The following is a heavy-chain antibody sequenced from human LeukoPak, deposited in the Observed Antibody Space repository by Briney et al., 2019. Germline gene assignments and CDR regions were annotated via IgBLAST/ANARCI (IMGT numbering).Heavy chain of an antibody. CDR2: INHSGST. J-gene: IGHJ3*02. CDR1: GGSFSGYY. CDR3: ASVGDYGFDI. V-gene: IGHV4-34*01. D-gene: IGHD4-17*01. Sequence: SETLSLTCAVYGGSFSGYYWSWIRQPPGKGLEWIGEINHSGSTNYNPSLKSRVTISVGTSKNQFSLKLSSVTAADTAVYYCASVGDYGFDIWGQGTMVTVSS.